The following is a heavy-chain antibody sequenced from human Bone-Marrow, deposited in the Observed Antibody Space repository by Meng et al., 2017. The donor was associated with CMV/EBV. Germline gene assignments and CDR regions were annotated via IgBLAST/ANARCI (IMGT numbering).Heavy chain of an antibody. Sequence: GESLKISCAASGFTFSDYYMSWIRQAPGKGLQWVAYIRYDGSDKYYADSVKGRFTISRDNSKNILYLQMNSLTTEDTAVYYCAKETMYLAGDVWGQGTTVTSP. V-gene: IGHV3-30*02. D-gene: IGHD1-1*01. CDR2: IRYDGSDK. CDR3: AKETMYLAGDV. J-gene: IGHJ6*02. CDR1: GFTFSDYY.